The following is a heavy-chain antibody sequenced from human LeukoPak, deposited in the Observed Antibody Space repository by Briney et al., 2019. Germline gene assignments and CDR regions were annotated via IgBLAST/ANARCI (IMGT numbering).Heavy chain of an antibody. V-gene: IGHV1-2*02. Sequence: GASVKVSYNASGYTFTGYYMHWVRQAPGQGLEWMGWINPNSGDTNYAQNFQGRVTMTRDTSISTAYMELSRLRSDDTAVFYCARFLPSIAYWGQGTLVSPSS. D-gene: IGHD2-2*01. CDR1: GYTFTGYY. J-gene: IGHJ4*02. CDR2: INPNSGDT. CDR3: ARFLPSIAY.